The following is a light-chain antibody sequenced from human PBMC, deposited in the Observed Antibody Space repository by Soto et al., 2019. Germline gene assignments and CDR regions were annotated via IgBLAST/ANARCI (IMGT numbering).Light chain of an antibody. CDR1: SSDVGGYNY. V-gene: IGLV2-14*03. CDR2: DVS. CDR3: SSYRTSNTRQIV. J-gene: IGLJ1*01. Sequence: QSALTQPASVSGSPGQSITISCTGTSSDVGGYNYVSWYQHHPGKAPKLMLYDVSTRPSGVSNRFSGSKSGNTASLSISGLQPEDEADYYCSSYRTSNTRQIVCGTGTKLTVL.